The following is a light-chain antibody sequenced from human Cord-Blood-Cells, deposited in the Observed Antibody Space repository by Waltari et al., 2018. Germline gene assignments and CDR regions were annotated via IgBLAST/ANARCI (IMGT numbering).Light chain of an antibody. V-gene: IGKV3-20*01. CDR2: GAS. CDR1: QSVSSSY. CDR3: QQYGSSPPTWT. Sequence: EIVLTQSPGTLSLSPGERATLSCRASQSVSSSYLAWYQQKTGQAPRLLIYGASSMATGIPDMFSGSGSGTDCTLTISRLEPEDFAVYYGQQYGSSPPTWTFGQGTKVEIK. J-gene: IGKJ1*01.